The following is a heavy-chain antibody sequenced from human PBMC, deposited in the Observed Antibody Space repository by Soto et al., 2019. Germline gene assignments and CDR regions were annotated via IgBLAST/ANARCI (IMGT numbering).Heavy chain of an antibody. V-gene: IGHV3-13*05. Sequence: PGGSLRLSCAASGFTFSSYDMHWVRQATGKGLEWVSAIGTAGDPYYPGSVKGRFTISRENAKNSLYLQMNSLRAGDTAVYYCARGHDSGSYEGYYYYGMDVWGQGTTVTVSS. CDR3: ARGHDSGSYEGYYYYGMDV. J-gene: IGHJ6*02. CDR1: GFTFSSYD. D-gene: IGHD1-26*01. CDR2: IGTAGDP.